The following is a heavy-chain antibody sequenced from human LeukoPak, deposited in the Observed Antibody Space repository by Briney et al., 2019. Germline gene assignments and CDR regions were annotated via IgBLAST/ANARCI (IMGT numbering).Heavy chain of an antibody. CDR1: GFTFSSYA. Sequence: GGSLRLSCAASGFTFSSYAMSWVRQAPGKGLEWVSAISGSGGSTYYADSVKGRFTISRDNSKNTLYLQMNSLRAEDTAVYYCAKNVVVVPAATVLDYWGQGTLVTVSS. D-gene: IGHD2-2*01. V-gene: IGHV3-23*01. J-gene: IGHJ4*02. CDR3: AKNVVVVPAATVLDY. CDR2: ISGSGGST.